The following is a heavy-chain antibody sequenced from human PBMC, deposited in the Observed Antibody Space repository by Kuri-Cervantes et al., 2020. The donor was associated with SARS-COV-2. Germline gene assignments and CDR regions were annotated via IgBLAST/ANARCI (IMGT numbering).Heavy chain of an antibody. D-gene: IGHD3-3*01. CDR2: ISSHGGST. J-gene: IGHJ6*02. CDR1: GFTFSSYA. CDR3: AKIYDFWSGYRGGLAV. Sequence: GESLKISCSASGFTFSSYAMHWVRQAPEKGLEYVSAISSHGGSTYYADSVKGRFTISRDNSKNTLYLQMNSLRAEDTAVYYCAKIYDFWSGYRGGLAVWGQGTTVTVSS. V-gene: IGHV3-64*04.